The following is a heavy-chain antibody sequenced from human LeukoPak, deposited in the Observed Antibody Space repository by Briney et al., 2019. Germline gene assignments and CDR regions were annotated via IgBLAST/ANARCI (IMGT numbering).Heavy chain of an antibody. CDR3: VRGAYSSSWLNFDY. CDR2: IRYDGSNK. Sequence: GGSLRLSCAASGFTFSNYGTHWVRQAPGMGLEWVSFIRYDGSNKYYPDSVKGRFTVSRDNSKNTLYLQMSSLRAEDTAVYYCVRGAYSSSWLNFDYWGQGTLVTVSS. D-gene: IGHD6-13*01. CDR1: GFTFSNYG. V-gene: IGHV3-30*02. J-gene: IGHJ4*02.